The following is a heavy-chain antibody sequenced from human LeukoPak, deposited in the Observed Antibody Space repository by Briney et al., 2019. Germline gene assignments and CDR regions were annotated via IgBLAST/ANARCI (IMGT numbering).Heavy chain of an antibody. Sequence: KPGGSLRLSCAASGFTFSSYSMNWVRQAPGKGLEWVSSISSSSSYIYYADSEKRRRTISRKNAKNSMYLQMNSLRAEDTAVYYCARGVRYYDSSGSYDYWGQGTLVTVSS. V-gene: IGHV3-21*01. D-gene: IGHD3-22*01. J-gene: IGHJ4*02. CDR3: ARGVRYYDSSGSYDY. CDR2: ISSSSSYI. CDR1: GFTFSSYS.